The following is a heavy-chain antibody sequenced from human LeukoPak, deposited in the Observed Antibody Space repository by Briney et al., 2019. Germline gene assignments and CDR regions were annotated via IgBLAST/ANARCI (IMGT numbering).Heavy chain of an antibody. Sequence: GESLEISCKGSGYSFTSYWIGWVRQLPGKGLGWMGIIYPDDSDTRYSPSFQGQVTISADKSISTAYLQWSSLKASDTAMYYCARPVAAAGTHAFDIWGQGTMVTVSS. D-gene: IGHD6-13*01. CDR1: GYSFTSYW. CDR3: ARPVAAAGTHAFDI. V-gene: IGHV5-51*01. J-gene: IGHJ3*02. CDR2: IYPDDSDT.